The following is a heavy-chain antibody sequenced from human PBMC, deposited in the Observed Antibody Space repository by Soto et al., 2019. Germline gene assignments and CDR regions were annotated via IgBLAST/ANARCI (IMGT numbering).Heavy chain of an antibody. CDR3: VRDVFGVVIFDS. J-gene: IGHJ4*02. V-gene: IGHV3-64D*08. CDR2: ISTHGRNT. Sequence: GGSLRLSCSASGFSFRDSAMHWVRQAPGKELEYVSAISTHGRNTYYADSVKGRFTISRDNSKNTVHLQMSSLIVEDKAVYYCVRDVFGVVIFDSWGQGTPVTVSS. D-gene: IGHD3-3*01. CDR1: GFSFRDSA.